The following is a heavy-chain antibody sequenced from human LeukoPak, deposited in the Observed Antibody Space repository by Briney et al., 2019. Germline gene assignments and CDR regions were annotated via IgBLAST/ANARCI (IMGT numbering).Heavy chain of an antibody. CDR1: GFTVITND. J-gene: IGHJ4*02. V-gene: IGHV3-53*01. D-gene: IGHD1-14*01. CDR2: LYSDDNT. Sequence: QAGGSLRLSCAASGFTVITNDVTGLPEAPGKALEWGSVLYSDDNTKYADSVQGRFTISRDNSKNTLYLEMNSLSPDDTAVYYCARGVEPLAANTLAYWGEGTLVTVSS. CDR3: ARGVEPLAANTLAY.